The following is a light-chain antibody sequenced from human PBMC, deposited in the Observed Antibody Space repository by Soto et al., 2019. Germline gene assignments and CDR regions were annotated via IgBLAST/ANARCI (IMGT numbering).Light chain of an antibody. CDR3: GPWARRMSVGV. J-gene: IGLJ3*02. CDR2: DNN. V-gene: IGLV1-51*01. Sequence: QSVLTQPPSVSAAPGQRVTISCSGSSSNIGSNSVSWYQQLPGTAPKLLIYDNNKRPSGIPDRFSASKSATSATLGITGLQTGDAAAYYCGPWARRMSVGVFVGGTK. CDR1: SSNIGSNS.